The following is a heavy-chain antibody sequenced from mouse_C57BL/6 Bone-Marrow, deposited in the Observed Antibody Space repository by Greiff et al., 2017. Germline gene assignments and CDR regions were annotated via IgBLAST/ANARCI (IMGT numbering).Heavy chain of an antibody. V-gene: IGHV8-8*01. J-gene: IGHJ4*01. CDR1: GFSLSTFGMG. CDR3: ARMGPIYYYGRDAMDY. CDR2: IWWDDDK. Sequence: QVTLKVSGPGILQPSQTLSLTCSFSGFSLSTFGMGVGWIRQPSGKGLEWLAHIWWDDDKYYNPALKSRLTISKDTSKNQVLLKIANVDTADTATYYCARMGPIYYYGRDAMDYWGQGTSVTVSS. D-gene: IGHD1-1*01.